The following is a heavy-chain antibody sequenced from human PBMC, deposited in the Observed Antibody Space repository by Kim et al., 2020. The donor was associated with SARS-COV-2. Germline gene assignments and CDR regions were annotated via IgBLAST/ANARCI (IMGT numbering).Heavy chain of an antibody. CDR1: GYSFTSYW. J-gene: IGHJ6*02. D-gene: IGHD6-13*01. CDR3: ARALYSSPPYYGMDV. V-gene: IGHV5-51*01. CDR2: IYPGDSDT. Sequence: GESLKISCKGSGYSFTSYWIGWVRQMPGKGLEWMGIIYPGDSDTRYSPSFQGQVTISADKSISTAYLQWSSLKASDTAMYYCARALYSSPPYYGMDVWGQGTTVTVSS.